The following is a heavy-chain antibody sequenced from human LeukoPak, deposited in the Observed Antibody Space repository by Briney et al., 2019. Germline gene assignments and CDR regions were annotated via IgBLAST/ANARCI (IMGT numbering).Heavy chain of an antibody. CDR1: GFTFSSYW. CDR3: ARDDAISARDAFDI. Sequence: SGGSLRLSCAASGFTFSSYWMHWVRQAPGKGLVWVSRINSDGSSTSYADSVKGRFTISRDNAKNSLYLQMNSLRAEDTAVYYCARDDAISARDAFDIWGQGTMVTVSS. D-gene: IGHD5-24*01. V-gene: IGHV3-74*01. CDR2: INSDGSST. J-gene: IGHJ3*02.